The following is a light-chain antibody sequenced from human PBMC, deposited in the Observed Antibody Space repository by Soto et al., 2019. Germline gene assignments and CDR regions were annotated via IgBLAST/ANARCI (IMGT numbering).Light chain of an antibody. V-gene: IGKV3-11*01. J-gene: IGKJ1*01. CDR1: QSVSSY. Sequence: EIVLTQSPATLSLSPGERATLSCRASQSVSSYLAWYQQKPGQAPRLLIYDASNRAAGIPARFSGSGSGTDFTLTISSLEPEDFAVYYCQQRSNCPRTFDQGTKVEVK. CDR3: QQRSNCPRT. CDR2: DAS.